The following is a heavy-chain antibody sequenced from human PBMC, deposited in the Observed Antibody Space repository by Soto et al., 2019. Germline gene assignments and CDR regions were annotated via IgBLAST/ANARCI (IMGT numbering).Heavy chain of an antibody. V-gene: IGHV4-59*12. D-gene: IGHD3-10*01. CDR3: ARGRGYYYGSGSYRTAFDY. J-gene: IGHJ4*02. CDR2: IYHSGNT. CDR1: GDSMSPFY. Sequence: SETLSLTCTVSGDSMSPFYWNWIRQSPGEGLEWIGYIYHSGNTNYNPSLKSRVTISVDTSKNQFSLKLSSVTAADTAVYYCARGRGYYYGSGSYRTAFDYWGQGTLVTVSS.